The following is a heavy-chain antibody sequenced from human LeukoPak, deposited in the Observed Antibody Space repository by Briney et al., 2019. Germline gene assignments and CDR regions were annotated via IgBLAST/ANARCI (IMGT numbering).Heavy chain of an antibody. CDR2: IGGSGGST. J-gene: IGHJ6*03. Sequence: GGSLRLSCAASGFTFSSYAMSWVRQAPGKGLEWISAIGGSGGSTYYADSVKGRFTISRDNSKNTLYLQMNSLRAEDTAVYYCAKSHDFWSGYHMDVWGKGTTVTVSS. V-gene: IGHV3-23*01. CDR3: AKSHDFWSGYHMDV. D-gene: IGHD3-3*01. CDR1: GFTFSSYA.